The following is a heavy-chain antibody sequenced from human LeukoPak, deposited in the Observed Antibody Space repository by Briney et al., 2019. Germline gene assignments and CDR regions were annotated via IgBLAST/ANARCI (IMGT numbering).Heavy chain of an antibody. CDR3: ARVGERLNYYDSSGSLLAFDI. CDR2: INPNSGGT. D-gene: IGHD3-22*01. Sequence: ASVKVSCKASGYTFTGYYMHWVRQAPGQGLEWMGWINPNSGGTNYAQKFQGRVTMTRDTSISTAYMELSRLRSDDTAVYYCARVGERLNYYDSSGSLLAFDIWGQGTMVTVSS. V-gene: IGHV1-2*02. CDR1: GYTFTGYY. J-gene: IGHJ3*02.